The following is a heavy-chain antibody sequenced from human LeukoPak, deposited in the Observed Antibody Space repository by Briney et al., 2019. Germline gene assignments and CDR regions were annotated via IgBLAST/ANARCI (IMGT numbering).Heavy chain of an antibody. J-gene: IGHJ4*02. CDR1: GGSISSSSYY. CDR3: ARSGSGYLRYYFDY. D-gene: IGHD5-12*01. V-gene: IGHV4-39*07. CDR2: IYSSGST. Sequence: SETLSLTCTVSGGSISSSSYYWGWIRQPPGKGLEWIGSIYSSGSTCYNPSLRSRVTISVDTSKNQFSLKLSSVTAADTAVYYCARSGSGYLRYYFDYWGQGTLVTVSS.